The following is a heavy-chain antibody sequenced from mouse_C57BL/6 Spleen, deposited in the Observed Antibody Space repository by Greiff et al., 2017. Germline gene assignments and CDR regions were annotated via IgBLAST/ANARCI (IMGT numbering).Heavy chain of an antibody. CDR3: VRQVYYSNYGGFDY. Sequence: EVMLVESGGGLVQPKGSLKLSCAASGFSFNTYAMNWVRQAPGKGLEWVARIRSKSNNYATYYADSVKDRFTISRDDSESMLYLQMNNLKTEDTAMYYCVRQVYYSNYGGFDYWGQGTTLTVSS. D-gene: IGHD2-5*01. CDR1: GFSFNTYA. CDR2: IRSKSNNYAT. J-gene: IGHJ2*01. V-gene: IGHV10-1*01.